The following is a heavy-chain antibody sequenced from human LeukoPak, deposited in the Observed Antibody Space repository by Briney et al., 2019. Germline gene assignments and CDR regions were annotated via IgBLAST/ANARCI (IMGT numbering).Heavy chain of an antibody. CDR2: INHSGST. J-gene: IGHJ2*01. CDR1: GGAFRGYY. V-gene: IGHV4-34*01. Sequence: SEPLSLTXAVYGGAFRGYYWIWISEPPGKGLEGNGEINHSGSTNYNPSLKSRVTISVDTSKNQFSLKLSSVPAADTAVYYCASLSRDYGAAYWYFDLWGRGTLVTVSS. D-gene: IGHD4-17*01. CDR3: ASLSRDYGAAYWYFDL.